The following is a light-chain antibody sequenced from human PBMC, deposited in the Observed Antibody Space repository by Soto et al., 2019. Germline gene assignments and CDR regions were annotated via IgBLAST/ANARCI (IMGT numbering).Light chain of an antibody. V-gene: IGLV2-8*01. CDR3: SSYAGSSNV. Sequence: QSALTQPPSASGSPGQSVAISCTGTSSDVGGYNYVSWYQQHPGKAPKLMIYEVNKRPSGVTDRFSGSKSGNTASLTVSGLQAEDEAYYYCSSYAGSSNVFGTGTKLTVL. CDR2: EVN. J-gene: IGLJ1*01. CDR1: SSDVGGYNY.